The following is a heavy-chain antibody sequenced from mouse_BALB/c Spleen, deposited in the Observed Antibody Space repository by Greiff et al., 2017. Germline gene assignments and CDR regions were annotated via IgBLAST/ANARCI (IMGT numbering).Heavy chain of an antibody. CDR3: ASHDGYSPMDY. CDR1: GFTFHDYD. D-gene: IGHD2-3*01. J-gene: IGHJ2*01. CDR2: ISTYYGDA. Sequence: QVQLQQSGAELVRPGVSVKFSCKGSGFTFHDYDMHWVKQSHAKSLEWIGVISTYYGDASYNPKFKGKATMTVDKSSSTAYLELARLTSEDSAIYYCASHDGYSPMDYWGQGTTLTVAS. V-gene: IGHV1S137*01.